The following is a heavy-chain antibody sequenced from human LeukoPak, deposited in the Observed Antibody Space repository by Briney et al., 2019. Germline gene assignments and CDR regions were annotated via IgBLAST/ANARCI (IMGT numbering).Heavy chain of an antibody. D-gene: IGHD3-3*01. Sequence: SVKVSCKASGGTFSSYTISWVRQAPGQGLEWMVRIIPILGIANYAQKFQGRVTITADRSTSTTYMELSSLRSEDRAVYYCAREDFGVVIHNWFDPWGQGTLVTVSS. CDR1: GGTFSSYT. CDR3: AREDFGVVIHNWFDP. J-gene: IGHJ5*02. V-gene: IGHV1-69*04. CDR2: IIPILGIA.